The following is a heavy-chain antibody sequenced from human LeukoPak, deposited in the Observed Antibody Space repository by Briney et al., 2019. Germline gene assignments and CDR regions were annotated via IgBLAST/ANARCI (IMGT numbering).Heavy chain of an antibody. V-gene: IGHV3-30*03. CDR3: ARSPPDYDILTISLDY. D-gene: IGHD3-9*01. CDR1: GFTFSSYG. Sequence: PGGSLRLSCAASGFTFSSYGMHWVRQAPGKGLEWVAVVSYVGSNTYYADSVKGRFTISRDNAKNSLYLQMNSLRAEDTAVYYCARSPPDYDILTISLDYWGQGTLVTVSS. CDR2: VSYVGSNT. J-gene: IGHJ4*02.